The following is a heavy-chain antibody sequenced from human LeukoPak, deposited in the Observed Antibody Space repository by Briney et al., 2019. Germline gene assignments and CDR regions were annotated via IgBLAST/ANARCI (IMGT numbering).Heavy chain of an antibody. Sequence: GGTLRLSCAASGFTFSSYWMSWVRQAPGKGLEWVANIKQDGSEKYYVDSVKGRFTISRDNAKNSLYLQMNSLRAGDAAVYYCAKAPVTTCSGAYCYPFDYWSQGTLVTVSS. CDR2: IKQDGSEK. J-gene: IGHJ4*02. V-gene: IGHV3-7*03. CDR3: AKAPVTTCSGAYCYPFDY. D-gene: IGHD2-15*01. CDR1: GFTFSSYW.